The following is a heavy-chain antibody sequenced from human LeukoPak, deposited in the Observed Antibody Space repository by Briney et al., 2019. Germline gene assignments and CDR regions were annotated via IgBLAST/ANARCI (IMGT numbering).Heavy chain of an antibody. CDR1: EFTFSSYS. CDR3: ARRGYYDYSGFDY. CDR2: IDGSSSDI. J-gene: IGHJ4*02. D-gene: IGHD3-22*01. Sequence: GGSLRLSCAGSEFTFSSYSMHWVRQAPGKGLEWVSSIDGSSSDIYYADSVKGRFTISRDNSKNSLYLQMKSLRAEDTALYYCARRGYYDYSGFDYWGQGTLITVSS. V-gene: IGHV3-21*01.